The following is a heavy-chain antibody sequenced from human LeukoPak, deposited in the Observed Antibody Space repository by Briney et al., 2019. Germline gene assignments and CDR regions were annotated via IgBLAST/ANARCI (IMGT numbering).Heavy chain of an antibody. V-gene: IGHV3-30*01. Sequence: GGSLRLSCVVSGFTFSTYGRFAMHWLRQAPGKGLEWVAVLSYDGSEKKYADSVKGRFTISRDNSKNIVYLEMNSLRVEDTAVYYCARDRDGSGSYFTCWFDPWGQGTLVTVSS. D-gene: IGHD3-10*01. CDR2: LSYDGSEK. J-gene: IGHJ5*02. CDR1: GFTFSTYGRFA. CDR3: ARDRDGSGSYFTCWFDP.